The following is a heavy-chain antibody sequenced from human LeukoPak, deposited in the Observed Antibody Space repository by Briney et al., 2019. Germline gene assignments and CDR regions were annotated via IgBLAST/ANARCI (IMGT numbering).Heavy chain of an antibody. V-gene: IGHV4-39*01. Sequence: SETLSLTCTVSGGSISSSTYYWGWIRQPPGKGLEWIGTMYYSGSTYFTPSLKSRVTISVDTSKNQFSLKLSSVTAADTALYYCARLHSSDAFDIWGQGTLVTVSS. D-gene: IGHD4-11*01. J-gene: IGHJ3*02. CDR2: MYYSGST. CDR1: GGSISSSTYY. CDR3: ARLHSSDAFDI.